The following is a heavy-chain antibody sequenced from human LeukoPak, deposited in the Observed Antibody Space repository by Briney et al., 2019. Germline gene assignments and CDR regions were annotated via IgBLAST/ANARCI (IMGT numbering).Heavy chain of an antibody. D-gene: IGHD3-3*01. J-gene: IGHJ4*02. CDR1: GGSISSSNW. Sequence: SETLSLTCAVSGGSISSSNWWSWVRQPPGEGLEWIGEIYHSGSTNYNPSLMSRVTISVDTSKNQFSLKLSSMTAADTAVYYCARDGGYYQDYFDYWGQGTLVTVSS. V-gene: IGHV4-4*02. CDR3: ARDGGYYQDYFDY. CDR2: IYHSGST.